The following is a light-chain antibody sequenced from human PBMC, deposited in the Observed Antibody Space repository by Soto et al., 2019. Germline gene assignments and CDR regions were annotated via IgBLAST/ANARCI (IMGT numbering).Light chain of an antibody. J-gene: IGKJ5*01. Sequence: EIVLAQSPGTLSLSPGEIATLSCRASQSVNSRLAWYQHKPGQAPRLLISGASSRATGIPDRFSGSGSATDFTLTISRLEPEDFALYYCQHYGRSPITCGQGTRLEIK. CDR1: QSVNSR. CDR3: QHYGRSPIT. CDR2: GAS. V-gene: IGKV3-20*01.